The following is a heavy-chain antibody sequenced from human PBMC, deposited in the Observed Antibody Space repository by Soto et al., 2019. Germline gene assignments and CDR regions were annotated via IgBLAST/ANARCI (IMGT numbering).Heavy chain of an antibody. D-gene: IGHD2-2*02. J-gene: IGHJ2*01. Sequence: QVQLVQSEAEVKKPGSSVKVSCKASGGSFGNLAISWVRQAPGQGLEWVAGIIPIYRASNYAEHFRGRISLTLDESTATTYLQLSSLTFEDSAIYYCATDTKAGYNFWFFDLWGRGTHVTVSS. V-gene: IGHV1-69*01. CDR2: IIPIYRAS. CDR1: GGSFGNLA. CDR3: ATDTKAGYNFWFFDL.